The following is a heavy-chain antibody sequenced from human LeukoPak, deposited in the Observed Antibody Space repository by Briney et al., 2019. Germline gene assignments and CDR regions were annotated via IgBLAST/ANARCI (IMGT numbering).Heavy chain of an antibody. Sequence: SQTLSLTCTVSGGSISSGGYYWSWIRQPPGKGLEWIGYIYHSGSTYYNPSLKSRVTMSVDTSKNQFSLKLSSVTAADTAVYYCARRTSAGLRYFDYWGQGTLVTVSS. D-gene: IGHD6-13*01. CDR3: ARRTSAGLRYFDY. CDR2: IYHSGST. J-gene: IGHJ4*02. CDR1: GGSISSGGYY. V-gene: IGHV4-30-2*01.